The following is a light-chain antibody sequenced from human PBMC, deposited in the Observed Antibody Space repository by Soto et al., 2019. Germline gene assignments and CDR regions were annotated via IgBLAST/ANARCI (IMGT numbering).Light chain of an antibody. J-gene: IGLJ2*01. CDR3: SSYTSSSTDVV. Sequence: QSVLTQPPSVSGSPGQSVTISCTGTSSDVGSYNRVSWYQQPPGTAPKLMIDEVSNRPSGVPDRFSGSKSGNTASLTISGLQAEDEADYYCSSYTSSSTDVVFGGGTKLTVL. V-gene: IGLV2-18*02. CDR1: SSDVGSYNR. CDR2: EVS.